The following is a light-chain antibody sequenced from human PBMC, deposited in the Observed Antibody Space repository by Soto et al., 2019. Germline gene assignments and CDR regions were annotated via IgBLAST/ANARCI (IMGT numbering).Light chain of an antibody. V-gene: IGLV2-14*03. CDR2: DVS. CDR3: SSYTGSSTPG. CDR1: SSDVGGYNY. J-gene: IGLJ3*02. Sequence: QSALTQPASVSGSPGQSITISCTGTSSDVGGYNYVSWYQHHPGKAPKLMIYDVSNRPSGVSNRFSGSKSGNTASLTISGLQAEDEADYYCSSYTGSSTPGFGGGTKLTVL.